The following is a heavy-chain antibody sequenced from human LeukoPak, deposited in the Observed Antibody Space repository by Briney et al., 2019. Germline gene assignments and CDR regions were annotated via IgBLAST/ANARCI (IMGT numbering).Heavy chain of an antibody. CDR2: INHSGSI. Sequence: SETLSLTCAVYGGSFSGYYWSWIRQPPGKGLEWIGEINHSGSISYNPSLKSRVTISVDTSKNQFSLKLSSVTAADTAVYYCARVSGYDWESFYDYWGQGTLVTVSS. D-gene: IGHD5-12*01. CDR1: GGSFSGYY. CDR3: ARVSGYDWESFYDY. V-gene: IGHV4-34*01. J-gene: IGHJ4*02.